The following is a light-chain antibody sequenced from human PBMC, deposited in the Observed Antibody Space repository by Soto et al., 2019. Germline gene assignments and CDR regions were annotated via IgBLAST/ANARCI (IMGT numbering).Light chain of an antibody. J-gene: IGLJ7*01. V-gene: IGLV2-23*02. Sequence: QSALTQPASVSGSPGQSITISCTGTSSDVGSHNLVSWYQQHPGQAPKLMIYEVSKRPLGVSARFSASKSGNTAYLTISGLQAEDEADYYCCSYGGSRAVFGGGTKLTVL. CDR3: CSYGGSRAV. CDR1: SSDVGSHNL. CDR2: EVS.